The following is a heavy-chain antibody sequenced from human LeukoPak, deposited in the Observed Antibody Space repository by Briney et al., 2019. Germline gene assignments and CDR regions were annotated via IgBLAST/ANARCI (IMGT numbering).Heavy chain of an antibody. CDR3: ARARRGYCSGGSCYRSPYYYYYMDV. D-gene: IGHD2-15*01. CDR1: GGSISSYY. V-gene: IGHV4-59*01. Sequence: SETLSLTCTVSGGSISSYYWSWIRRPPGKGLEWIGYIYYSGSTNYNPSLKSRVTISVDTSKNQFSLKLSSMTAADTAVYYCARARRGYCSGGSCYRSPYYYYYMDVWGKGTMVTVSS. CDR2: IYYSGST. J-gene: IGHJ6*03.